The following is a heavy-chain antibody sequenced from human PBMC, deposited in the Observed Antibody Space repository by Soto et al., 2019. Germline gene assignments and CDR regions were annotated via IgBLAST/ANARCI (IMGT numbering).Heavy chain of an antibody. CDR2: IYYSGST. V-gene: IGHV4-59*08. CDR1: GGSISSYY. D-gene: IGHD6-19*01. J-gene: IGHJ5*02. CDR3: ARQADREVWFDP. Sequence: SETLSLTCTVSGGSISSYYWSWIRQPPGKGLEWIGYIYYSGSTNYNPSLKSRVTISVDTSKNQFSLKLSSVTAADTAVYYCARQADREVWFDPWGQVTLVTVSS.